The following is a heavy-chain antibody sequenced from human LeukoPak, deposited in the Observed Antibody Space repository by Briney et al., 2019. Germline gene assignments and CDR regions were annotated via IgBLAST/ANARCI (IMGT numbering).Heavy chain of an antibody. CDR1: GYTFTGYY. V-gene: IGHV1-24*01. CDR2: FDPEDGET. Sequence: ASVKVSCKASGYTFTGYYMHWVRQAPGQGLEWMGGFDPEDGETIYAQKFQGRVTMTEDTSTDTAYMELSSLRSEDTAVYYCATDTDTAMVTGHYWGQGTLVTVSS. J-gene: IGHJ4*02. CDR3: ATDTDTAMVTGHY. D-gene: IGHD5-18*01.